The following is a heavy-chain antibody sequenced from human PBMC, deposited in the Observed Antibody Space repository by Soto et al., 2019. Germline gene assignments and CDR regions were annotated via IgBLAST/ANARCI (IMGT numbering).Heavy chain of an antibody. CDR2: TNYRSKWYT. D-gene: IGHD1-26*01. CDR1: GDSVSSENVA. CDR3: AREVGATGRYYYYAMVV. Sequence: PSQTLSLTCAISGDSVSSENVAWNWIRQSPSRGLEWLGRTNYRSKWYTDYAVSVKSRITINPDTSKNQFSLELNSVSPEDTAVYYCAREVGATGRYYYYAMVVWGQVSTVTVPS. J-gene: IGHJ6*02. V-gene: IGHV6-1*01.